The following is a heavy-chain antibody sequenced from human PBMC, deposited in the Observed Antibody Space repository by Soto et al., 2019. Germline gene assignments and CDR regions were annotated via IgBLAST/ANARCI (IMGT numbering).Heavy chain of an antibody. Sequence: QVQLQESGPGLVKPSQTLSLTCTVSGGSISSGGYYWSWIRQHPGKGLEWIGYLYYSGSTYYNPSLKSRVTISVDTSKNQFSRKLSSVTAADTAVYYCARDGLRCSSTSCYPTNWFDPWGQGTLVTVSS. CDR3: ARDGLRCSSTSCYPTNWFDP. CDR1: GGSISSGGYY. V-gene: IGHV4-31*03. J-gene: IGHJ5*02. CDR2: LYYSGST. D-gene: IGHD2-2*01.